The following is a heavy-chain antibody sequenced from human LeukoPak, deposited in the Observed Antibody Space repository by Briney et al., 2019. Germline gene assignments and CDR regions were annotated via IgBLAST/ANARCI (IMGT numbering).Heavy chain of an antibody. D-gene: IGHD3-16*02. CDR1: GYTFTSYG. Sequence: ASVKVSCKASGYTFTSYGISWVRQAPGQGLEWMGWISAYNGNTNYAQKLQGRVTMTTDTSTSTAYMELRSLRSDDTAVYYCARANYYDYVWGSYRHTFGDYWGQGTLVTVSS. J-gene: IGHJ4*02. CDR3: ARANYYDYVWGSYRHTFGDY. CDR2: ISAYNGNT. V-gene: IGHV1-18*01.